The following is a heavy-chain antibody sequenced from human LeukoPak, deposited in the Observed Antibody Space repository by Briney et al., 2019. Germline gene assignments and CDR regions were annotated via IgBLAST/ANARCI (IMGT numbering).Heavy chain of an antibody. CDR3: AAEGSRSGSYYYYYGMDV. D-gene: IGHD3-10*01. CDR1: GYTFTSYD. J-gene: IGHJ6*02. Sequence: WASVKVSCKASGYTFTSYDINWVRQATGQGLEWMGWIVVGSGNTNYAQKFQERVTITRDMSTSTAYMELSSLRSEDTAVYYCAAEGSRSGSYYYYYGMDVWGQGTPVTVSS. V-gene: IGHV1-58*02. CDR2: IVVGSGNT.